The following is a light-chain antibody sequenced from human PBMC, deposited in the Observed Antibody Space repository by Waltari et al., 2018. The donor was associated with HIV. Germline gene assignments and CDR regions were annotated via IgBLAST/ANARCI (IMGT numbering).Light chain of an antibody. J-gene: IGLJ2*01. V-gene: IGLV3-19*01. CDR3: YSRDSSGDHR. CDR1: SLGNYY. Sequence: SSELPQDPAVSVALGQTVRTTCQGDSLGNYYASWYQQKPGQAPILVSFGKNNRAAGITDRFSGSSSGSTSSLTITGAQAEDEADYYCYSRDSSGDHRFGGGTKLTVL. CDR2: GKN.